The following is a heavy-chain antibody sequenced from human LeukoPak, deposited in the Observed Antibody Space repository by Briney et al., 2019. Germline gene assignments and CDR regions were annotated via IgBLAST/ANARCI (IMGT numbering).Heavy chain of an antibody. V-gene: IGHV4-31*11. Sequence: SETLSLTCDVSGASITSAGYHWSWIRQLPGKGLEWIGYIHDTVTTYYTLSLRSRVTISTDASKNQFSLDLASMTAADTAVYYCVCTGYFSRNLDYWGQGILVAVSS. CDR1: GASITSAGYH. CDR2: IHDTVTT. J-gene: IGHJ4*02. CDR3: VCTGYFSRNLDY. D-gene: IGHD3-9*01.